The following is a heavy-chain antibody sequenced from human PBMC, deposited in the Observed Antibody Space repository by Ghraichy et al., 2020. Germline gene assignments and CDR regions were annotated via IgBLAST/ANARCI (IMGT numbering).Heavy chain of an antibody. CDR1: GFTFSTYS. J-gene: IGHJ4*02. V-gene: IGHV3-48*02. Sequence: LSLTCAASGFTFSTYSMNWVRQAPGKGLEWVSYSSSSSSIIYYADSVKGRFTTSRDNAKSSLYLQMNSLEDEDKAVYYCAREHDLSYYWGQGTLVTVSS. CDR2: SSSSSSII. D-gene: IGHD3-3*01. CDR3: AREHDLSYY.